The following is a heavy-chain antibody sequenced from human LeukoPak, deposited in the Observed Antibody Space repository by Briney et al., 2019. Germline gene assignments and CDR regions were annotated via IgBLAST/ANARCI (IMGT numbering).Heavy chain of an antibody. Sequence: PGGSLRLSCAASGFTVSSNYMSWVRQAPGKGLEWVSVIYSGGSTYYADSVKGRFTISRDNSKNTLYLQMNSLRAEDTAVYHCAREYCSGGSCCGEYYYDSEDWGQGTLVAVSS. CDR2: IYSGGST. CDR1: GFTVSSNY. V-gene: IGHV3-53*01. J-gene: IGHJ4*02. D-gene: IGHD2-15*01. CDR3: AREYCSGGSCCGEYYYDSED.